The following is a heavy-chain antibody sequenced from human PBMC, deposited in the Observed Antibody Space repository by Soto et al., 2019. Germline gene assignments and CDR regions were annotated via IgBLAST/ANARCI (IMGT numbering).Heavy chain of an antibody. V-gene: IGHV4-59*08. J-gene: IGHJ4*02. CDR3: ARQGSYYESTGHPNTIFDF. CDR1: GRSMTSYY. D-gene: IGHD3-22*01. Sequence: QVQLQESGPGLVKPSETLSLTCTVSGRSMTSYYWTWIRQSPGKGLEWSAYIHYSGSTSYNPSLKSLVTIPLAASKNHCSLNLDSVTAADTAVYHCARQGSYYESTGHPNTIFDFWGRGTLVTVSS. CDR2: IHYSGST.